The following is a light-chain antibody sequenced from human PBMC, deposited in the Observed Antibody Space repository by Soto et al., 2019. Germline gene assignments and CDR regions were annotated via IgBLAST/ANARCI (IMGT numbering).Light chain of an antibody. J-gene: IGLJ2*01. Sequence: QSVLTQPPSASGTPGQRVTISCSGSSSNIGSNYVYWYQQLPGTAPKRLIYRNNHRPSGVIDRFSGSKSGTSASLAISGLRSEDEADYYCAAWDDSLSGVVFGGGTKLTVL. CDR2: RNN. V-gene: IGLV1-47*01. CDR3: AAWDDSLSGVV. CDR1: SSNIGSNY.